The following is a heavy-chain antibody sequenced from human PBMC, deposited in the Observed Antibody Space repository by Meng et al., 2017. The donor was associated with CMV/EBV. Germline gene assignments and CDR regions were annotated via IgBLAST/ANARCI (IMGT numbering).Heavy chain of an antibody. CDR3: AKLERGTKDAFDI. J-gene: IGHJ3*02. D-gene: IGHD1-14*01. CDR1: GGSISSSSYY. Sequence: SETLSLTCTVSGGSISSSSYYWGWIRQPPGKGLEWIGSIYYSGSTYYNPSLKSRVTISVDTSKNQFSLKLSSVTAADTAVYYCAKLERGTKDAFDIWGQGTMVTV. CDR2: IYYSGST. V-gene: IGHV4-39*01.